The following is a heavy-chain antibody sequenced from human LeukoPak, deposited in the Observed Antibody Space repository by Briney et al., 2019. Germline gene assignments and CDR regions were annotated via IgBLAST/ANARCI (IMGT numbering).Heavy chain of an antibody. CDR2: IIPIFGTA. CDR3: ARVLSRVKTGEAYYYYGMDV. CDR1: GGTFSSYA. J-gene: IGHJ6*02. D-gene: IGHD7-27*01. Sequence: GASVKVSCKASGGTFSSYAISWVRQAPGQGLEWMGGIIPIFGTANYAQKFQGRVTITADESTSTAYMELSSLRSEDTAVYYCARVLSRVKTGEAYYYYGMDVWGQGTTVTVSS. V-gene: IGHV1-69*01.